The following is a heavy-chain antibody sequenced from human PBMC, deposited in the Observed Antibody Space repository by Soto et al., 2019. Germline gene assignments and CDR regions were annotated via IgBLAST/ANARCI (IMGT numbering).Heavy chain of an antibody. D-gene: IGHD3-22*01. V-gene: IGHV5-51*01. CDR2: IYPGDSDT. Sequence: EVQLVQSGAEVKKPGESLKISCKGSGYSFTSYWIGWVRQMPGKGLEWMGIIYPGDSDTRYSPSFQGQVTISADKSISTAYLQWSSLKASDTAMYYCARIAEYYYDSSGYYPYNWFDPWGQGTLVTVSS. J-gene: IGHJ5*02. CDR1: GYSFTSYW. CDR3: ARIAEYYYDSSGYYPYNWFDP.